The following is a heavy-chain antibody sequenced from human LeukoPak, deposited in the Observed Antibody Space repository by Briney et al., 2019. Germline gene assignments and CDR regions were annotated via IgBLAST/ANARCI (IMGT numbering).Heavy chain of an antibody. CDR2: ISGNSGYT. CDR1: GFSFSDNY. Sequence: GGSLRLSCAASGFSFSDNYMSWVRQAPGKGLEWISYISGNSGYTKYADSVKGRFTIYRDNARKSLYLQMNNVTAEDTAVYYCARERESGGIDYWGQGTLVTVSS. V-gene: IGHV3-11*05. J-gene: IGHJ4*02. D-gene: IGHD2/OR15-2a*01. CDR3: ARERESGGIDY.